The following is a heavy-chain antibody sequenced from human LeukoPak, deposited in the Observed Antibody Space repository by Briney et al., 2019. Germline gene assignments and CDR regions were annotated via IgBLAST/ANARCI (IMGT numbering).Heavy chain of an antibody. CDR3: VRETRITIFGARNGAFDI. CDR1: GGSIRSYY. Sequence: SETLSLTCTVSGGSIRSYYWSWIRQPPGKGLEWIGYIYYSGSTNYNPSLKSRVTISVDTSKNQFSLKLSSVTAADTAVYYCVRETRITIFGARNGAFDIWGQGTMVTVSS. V-gene: IGHV4-59*12. J-gene: IGHJ3*02. D-gene: IGHD3-3*01. CDR2: IYYSGST.